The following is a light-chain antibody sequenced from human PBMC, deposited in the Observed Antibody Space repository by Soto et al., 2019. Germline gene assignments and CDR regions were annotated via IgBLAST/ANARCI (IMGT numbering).Light chain of an antibody. CDR3: CSYAGSVNHYV. CDR1: SSDVGHYNL. V-gene: IGLV2-23*02. Sequence: QSVLTQPASVSGSPGQSITISCTGTSSDVGHYNLVSWYQQHPGKAPKLLIYEVSKRPSEFSNRFSGSKSGNTASLTISGLQAEDEADYYCCSYAGSVNHYVFGTGTKVTVL. J-gene: IGLJ1*01. CDR2: EVS.